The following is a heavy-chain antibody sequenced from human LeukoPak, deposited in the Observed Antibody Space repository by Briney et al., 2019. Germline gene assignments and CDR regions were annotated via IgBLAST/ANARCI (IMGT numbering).Heavy chain of an antibody. J-gene: IGHJ4*02. Sequence: SETLSLTCTVSGYSISSGYYWGWIRQPPGKGLEWIGSIYYSGYTYYNPSVESRVTISVDTSKNQFSLKLSSVTAADTAVYYCAKHYMGSYHNRGLDYWGQGILVTVSS. CDR2: IYYSGYT. CDR1: GYSISSGYY. V-gene: IGHV4-38-2*02. CDR3: AKHYMGSYHNRGLDY. D-gene: IGHD3-10*01.